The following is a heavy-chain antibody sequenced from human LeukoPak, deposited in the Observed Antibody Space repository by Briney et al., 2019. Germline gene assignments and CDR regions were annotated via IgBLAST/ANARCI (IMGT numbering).Heavy chain of an antibody. J-gene: IGHJ3*02. Sequence: GGSLRLSCAASGFTFSNAWMSWVRQAPGKGLEWVGRIKSKTDGGTTDYAAPVKGRFTISRDDSKNTLYLQMNSLKTEDTAVYYCTTAGYYDSSGYSDDAFDIWGQGTMVTVSS. CDR1: GFTFSNAW. D-gene: IGHD3-22*01. CDR3: TTAGYYDSSGYSDDAFDI. V-gene: IGHV3-15*01. CDR2: IKSKTDGGTT.